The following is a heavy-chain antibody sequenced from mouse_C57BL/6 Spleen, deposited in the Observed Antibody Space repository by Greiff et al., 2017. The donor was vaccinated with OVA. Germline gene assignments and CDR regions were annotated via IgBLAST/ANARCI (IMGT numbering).Heavy chain of an antibody. CDR2: IWWDDDK. D-gene: IGHD1-1*01. V-gene: IGHV8-8*01. Sequence: QVTLKESGPGILQPSQTLSLTCSFSGFSLSTFGMGVGWIRQPSGKGLEWLAHIWWDDDKYYNPALKSRLTISKDTSKNQVFLKIANVDTADTATYYCARHYYYGSSLYYAMDYWGQGTSVTVSS. CDR1: GFSLSTFGMG. CDR3: ARHYYYGSSLYYAMDY. J-gene: IGHJ4*01.